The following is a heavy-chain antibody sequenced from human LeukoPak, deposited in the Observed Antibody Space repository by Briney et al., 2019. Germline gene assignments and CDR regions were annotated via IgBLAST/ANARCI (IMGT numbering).Heavy chain of an antibody. CDR3: AKGPASGDS. Sequence: ASVKVSCKASGYIFSDFDINWVRQASGQGLEWVAWMNPNSGNPAYAQEFQGRATVSGNISISTVYLELRSLKSEDTAVYYCAKGPASGDSWGQGTLVTVSS. CDR2: MNPNSGNP. V-gene: IGHV1-8*03. D-gene: IGHD3-10*01. J-gene: IGHJ5*01. CDR1: GYIFSDFD.